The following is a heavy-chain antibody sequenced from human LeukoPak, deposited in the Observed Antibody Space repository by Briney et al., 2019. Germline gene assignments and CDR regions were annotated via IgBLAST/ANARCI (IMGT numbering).Heavy chain of an antibody. Sequence: GASVKVSCKASGGTFSSYAISWVRQAPGQGLEWMGRIIPILGIANYAQKFQGRVTITADKSTSTAYMELSSLRSEDTAVYYCARAPYYYDSSGDPYDYWGQGTLVTVSS. V-gene: IGHV1-69*04. CDR3: ARAPYYYDSSGDPYDY. D-gene: IGHD3-22*01. J-gene: IGHJ4*02. CDR2: IIPILGIA. CDR1: GGTFSSYA.